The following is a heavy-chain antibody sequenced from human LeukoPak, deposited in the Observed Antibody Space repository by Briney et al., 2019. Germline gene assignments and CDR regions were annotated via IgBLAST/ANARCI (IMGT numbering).Heavy chain of an antibody. D-gene: IGHD3-9*01. CDR3: ARMVLRYFDWLLDYYGMDV. J-gene: IGHJ6*02. CDR1: GYTFTSYG. CDR2: IIAYNGNT. Sequence: ASVNVSCKASGYTFTSYGISWVRQAPGQGLEWMGWIIAYNGNTNYAQKLQGRVTMTTDKSTSTAYMELRSLRSDDTDVYYCARMVLRYFDWLLDYYGMDVWGQGTTVTVS. V-gene: IGHV1-18*01.